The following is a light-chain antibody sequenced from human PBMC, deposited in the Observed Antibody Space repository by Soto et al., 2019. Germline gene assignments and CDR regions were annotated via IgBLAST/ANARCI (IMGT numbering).Light chain of an antibody. CDR1: QSISTW. CDR2: DAS. J-gene: IGKJ2*01. Sequence: DIQMTQSPSTLSASVGDRVTITCRASQSISTWLAWYQQKPGKAPKLLIYDASSLESGVPSRVSGTGSGTEFTLTISSVQHDDFATYYCQQYNTYSTFGQGTKLEIK. V-gene: IGKV1-5*01. CDR3: QQYNTYST.